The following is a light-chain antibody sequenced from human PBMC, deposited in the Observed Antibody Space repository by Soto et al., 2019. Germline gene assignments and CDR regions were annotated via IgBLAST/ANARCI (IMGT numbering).Light chain of an antibody. Sequence: EIVMTQSPDTLSVSPGERGSLACRASQSVSSSLAWYQQKPGQAPRLLIFGASTRATGIPARFSGSGSGTEFTLTISSLQSEDFALYYCHQYYNRPWTFGQGTKVEIK. CDR2: GAS. V-gene: IGKV3-15*01. CDR1: QSVSSS. J-gene: IGKJ1*01. CDR3: HQYYNRPWT.